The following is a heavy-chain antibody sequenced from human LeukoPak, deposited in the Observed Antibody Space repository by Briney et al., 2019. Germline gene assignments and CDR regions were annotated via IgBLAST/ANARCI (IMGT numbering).Heavy chain of an antibody. CDR2: IYHTGTT. J-gene: IGHJ4*02. D-gene: IGHD3-22*01. Sequence: SQTLSLTCGVSGGFISSGPFSWSWIRQPPGKGLEWIGHIYHTGTTYYNPSLKSRVTISVDTSKNQFSLKLSSVTAADTAVYYCARVGAYYYDSSGSTGYFDYWGQGTLVTVSS. CDR3: ARVGAYYYDSSGSTGYFDY. CDR1: GGFISSGPFS. V-gene: IGHV4-30-2*05.